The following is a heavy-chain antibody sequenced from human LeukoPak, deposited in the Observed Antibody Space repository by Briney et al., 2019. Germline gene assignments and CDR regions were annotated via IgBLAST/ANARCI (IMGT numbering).Heavy chain of an antibody. CDR3: ARDPYSYGYNIDY. J-gene: IGHJ4*02. D-gene: IGHD5-18*01. CDR1: GFTFSSYA. V-gene: IGHV3-30-3*01. Sequence: GRSLRLPCAASGFTFSSYAMHWVRQAPGKGLEWVAVISYDGSNKYYADSVKGRFTISRDNSKNTLYLQMNSLRAEDTAVYYCARDPYSYGYNIDYWGQGTLVTVSS. CDR2: ISYDGSNK.